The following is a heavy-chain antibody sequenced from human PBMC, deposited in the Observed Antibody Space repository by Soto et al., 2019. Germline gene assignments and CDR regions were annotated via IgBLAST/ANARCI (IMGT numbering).Heavy chain of an antibody. CDR3: ARDRSRVRGENWYLDL. CDR2: ISSSRSYI. CDR1: GFTFSSYS. J-gene: IGHJ2*01. Sequence: EVQLVESGGGLVKPGGSLRLSCAASGFTFSSYSMNWVRQAPGKGLEWVSSISSSRSYIYYADSVRGRFTISRDDAKNSLYLQMNSLRAEDTAVYYCARDRSRVRGENWYLDLWGRGTLVTVSS. V-gene: IGHV3-21*01. D-gene: IGHD3-10*01.